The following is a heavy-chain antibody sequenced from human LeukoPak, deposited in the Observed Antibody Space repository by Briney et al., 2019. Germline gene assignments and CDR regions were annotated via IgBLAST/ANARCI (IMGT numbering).Heavy chain of an antibody. J-gene: IGHJ5*02. V-gene: IGHV1-2*02. CDR3: ARTQDSRDWFDP. CDR1: GYTLTGYY. D-gene: IGHD2-15*01. Sequence: ASVKVSCKASGYTLTGYYIHWVRQAPGQGPEWMGWINPNNGGTNYAQKFQGRVTVTRDTSISTAYMELYSLRSDDTAVYYCARTQDSRDWFDPRGQGTLVTVSS. CDR2: INPNNGGT.